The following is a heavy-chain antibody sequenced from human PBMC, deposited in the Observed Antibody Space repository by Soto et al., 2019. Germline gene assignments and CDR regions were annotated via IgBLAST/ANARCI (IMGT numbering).Heavy chain of an antibody. CDR2: IYYSGST. Sequence: ASETLSLTCTVSGGSISSYYWSWIRQPPGKGLEWIGYIYYSGSTNYNPSLKSRVTISVDTSRNQFSLKLSSVTAADTAVYYCARSFVGSSYGVFDYWGQGTLVTVSS. CDR3: ARSFVGSSYGVFDY. CDR1: GGSISSYY. J-gene: IGHJ4*02. V-gene: IGHV4-59*01. D-gene: IGHD5-18*01.